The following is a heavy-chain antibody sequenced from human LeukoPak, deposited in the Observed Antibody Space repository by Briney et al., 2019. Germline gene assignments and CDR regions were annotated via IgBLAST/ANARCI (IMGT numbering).Heavy chain of an antibody. V-gene: IGHV4-59*01. J-gene: IGHJ3*02. CDR3: ATEYSSSSAFDI. CDR2: IYYSGST. Sequence: PSETLSLTCTVSGGSISSYYWSWIRQPPGKGLEWIGYIYYSGSTNYNPSLKRRVTISVDTSKNQFSLKLSSVTAADTAVYYCATEYSSSSAFDIWGQGTMVTVSS. D-gene: IGHD6-6*01. CDR1: GGSISSYY.